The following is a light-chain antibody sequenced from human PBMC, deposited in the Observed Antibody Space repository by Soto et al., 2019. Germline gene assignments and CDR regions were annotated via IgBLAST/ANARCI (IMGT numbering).Light chain of an antibody. CDR3: QQRSNWPPLT. CDR2: GAS. Sequence: IVLTQSPGTLSLSPGERATLSCRASASVSSSYLAWYQQKPGQATRLLIYGASTRATGIPARFSGSGSGTEFTLTISSLEPEDFAVYYCQQRSNWPPLTFGQGTRLEIK. CDR1: ASVSSSY. V-gene: IGKV3D-20*02. J-gene: IGKJ5*01.